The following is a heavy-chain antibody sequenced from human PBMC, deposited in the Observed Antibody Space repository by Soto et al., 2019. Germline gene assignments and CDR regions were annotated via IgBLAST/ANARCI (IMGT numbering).Heavy chain of an antibody. Sequence: SETLSLTCTVSGGSISSRDSYWGWIRQPPGKGLEWIGSFHYSGRTYYNPSLKSRVTISVDTSKNQLSLRVTSVTAADTAVYYCARGFGRSHFDYWGQGTLVTVSS. D-gene: IGHD3-16*01. CDR1: GGSISSRDSY. V-gene: IGHV4-39*01. CDR2: FHYSGRT. J-gene: IGHJ4*02. CDR3: ARGFGRSHFDY.